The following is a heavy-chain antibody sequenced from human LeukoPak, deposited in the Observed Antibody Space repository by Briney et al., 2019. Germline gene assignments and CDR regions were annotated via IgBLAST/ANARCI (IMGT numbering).Heavy chain of an antibody. D-gene: IGHD2-21*02. CDR2: ISYDGTNK. CDR3: AKDEILVCGGDCYSGYFDY. V-gene: IGHV3-30-3*01. CDR1: GVTFSSYA. J-gene: IGHJ4*02. Sequence: GRPLRLSCAASGVTFSSYALHWVRQAPGKGLVRLTFISYDGTNKFYADSVKGRFTISRDNSKNTLYLQMNSLRAEDTAVYYCAKDEILVCGGDCYSGYFDYWGQGTLVTVSS.